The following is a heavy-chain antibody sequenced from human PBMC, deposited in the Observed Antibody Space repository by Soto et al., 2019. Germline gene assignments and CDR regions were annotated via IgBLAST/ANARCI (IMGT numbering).Heavy chain of an antibody. CDR2: IYPSDSDT. V-gene: IGHV5-51*01. Sequence: GESLKISCKGSGYSFTSYWIGWVRHMPGKGLQWMGIIYPSDSDTKYSPSFQGQVTISADKSISTAYLQWSGLKASDTAIYYCARLSTDATFWDYFDSWGPGTLVTVSS. J-gene: IGHJ4*02. CDR3: ARLSTDATFWDYFDS. CDR1: GYSFTSYW. D-gene: IGHD4-17*01.